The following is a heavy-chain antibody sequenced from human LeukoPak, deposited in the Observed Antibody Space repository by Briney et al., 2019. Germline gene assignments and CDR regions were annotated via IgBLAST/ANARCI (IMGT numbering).Heavy chain of an antibody. CDR2: IIPIFGTA. D-gene: IGHD6-6*01. V-gene: IGHV1-69*13. CDR3: ARGIGSSSEPLYYYYYYYMDV. CDR1: GYTFIDYY. Sequence: GASVKVSCKASGYTFIDYYMPWVRQAPGQGLEWMGGIIPIFGTANYAQKFQGRVTITADESTSTAYMELSSLRSEDTAVYYCARGIGSSSEPLYYYYYYYMDVWGKGTTVTVSS. J-gene: IGHJ6*03.